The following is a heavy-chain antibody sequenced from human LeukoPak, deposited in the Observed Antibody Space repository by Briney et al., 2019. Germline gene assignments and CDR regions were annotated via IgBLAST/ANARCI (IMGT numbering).Heavy chain of an antibody. J-gene: IGHJ4*02. CDR3: ASESVEMATIKHGDY. CDR2: ISSSGSTI. CDR1: GFTFSTYG. V-gene: IGHV3-48*04. D-gene: IGHD5-24*01. Sequence: GGSLRLSCAASGFTFSTYGMHWVRQAPGKGLEWVSYISSSGSTIYYADSVKGRFTISRDNAKNSLYLQMNSLRAEDTAVYYCASESVEMATIKHGDYWGQGTLVTVSS.